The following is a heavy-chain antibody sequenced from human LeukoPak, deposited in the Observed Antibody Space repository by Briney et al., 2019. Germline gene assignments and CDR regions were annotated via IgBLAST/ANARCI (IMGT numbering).Heavy chain of an antibody. CDR2: IYHSGST. CDR1: GYSISSGYY. Sequence: SETLSLTCTVSGYSISSGYYWGWIRQLPGKGLEWIGSIYHSGSTYYNPSLKSRVTISVDTSKDQFSLKLSSVTAADTAVYYCARGVGVATPANYWGQGTLVTVSS. D-gene: IGHD3-3*01. J-gene: IGHJ4*02. V-gene: IGHV4-38-2*02. CDR3: ARGVGVATPANY.